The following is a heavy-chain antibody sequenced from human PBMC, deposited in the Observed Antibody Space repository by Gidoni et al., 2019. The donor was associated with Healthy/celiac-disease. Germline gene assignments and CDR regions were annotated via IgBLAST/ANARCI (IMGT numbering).Heavy chain of an antibody. D-gene: IGHD3-10*01. Sequence: PVHGGSFSGYYWSWIRQPPGKGLEWIGEINHSGSTNYNPSLKSRVTISVDTSKNQFSLKLSSVTAADTAVYYCARQRDYYGSGSYYDYWGQGTLVTVSS. CDR1: GGSFSGYY. CDR3: ARQRDYYGSGSYYDY. J-gene: IGHJ4*02. CDR2: INHSGST. V-gene: IGHV4-34*01.